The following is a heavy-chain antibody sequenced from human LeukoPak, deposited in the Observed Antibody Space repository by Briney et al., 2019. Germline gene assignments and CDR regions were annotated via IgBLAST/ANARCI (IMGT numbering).Heavy chain of an antibody. CDR1: GFIFSSHS. Sequence: GGSLRLSCAASGFIFSSHSMDWVRQAPGKGLEWVSSISSSSTYIYYADSVKGRFTISRDNAKKSLYLQMNSLRAEDTAVYYCASPSYGDYGGGLTYWGQGTLVTVSS. D-gene: IGHD4-17*01. CDR3: ASPSYGDYGGGLTY. CDR2: ISSSSTYI. V-gene: IGHV3-21*01. J-gene: IGHJ4*02.